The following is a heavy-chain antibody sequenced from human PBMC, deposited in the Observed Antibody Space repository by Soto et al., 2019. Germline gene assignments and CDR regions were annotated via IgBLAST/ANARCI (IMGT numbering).Heavy chain of an antibody. V-gene: IGHV4-31*03. CDR1: GDPITSGGFY. J-gene: IGHJ5*02. CDR3: ARDLRGRRSGRFDP. Sequence: TSETLSLTCTLSGDPITSGGFYWTWIRQHPAKGLEWIGSIYYSGVTYYNPSLKSRATISVDTSKNQFSLNLSSVSAADTAMYYCARDLRGRRSGRFDPWGQGTLVTVSS. CDR2: IYYSGVT. D-gene: IGHD3-10*01.